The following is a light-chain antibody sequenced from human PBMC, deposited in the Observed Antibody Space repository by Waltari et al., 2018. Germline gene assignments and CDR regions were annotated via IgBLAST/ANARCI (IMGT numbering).Light chain of an antibody. CDR1: QSISSY. V-gene: IGKV1-39*01. CDR2: ASS. Sequence: DIQMTQSPSSLSASVGDRVTITCRASQSISSYLNWYQQKPGKAPRLLIYASSSLQRGVPSRFSGSGSGTDFTLTISSLQPEDFATYSCQQSYSIFPTFGQGTRLEIK. CDR3: QQSYSIFPT. J-gene: IGKJ5*01.